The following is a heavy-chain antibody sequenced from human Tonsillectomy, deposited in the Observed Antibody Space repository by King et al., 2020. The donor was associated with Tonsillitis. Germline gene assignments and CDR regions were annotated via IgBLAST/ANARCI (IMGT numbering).Heavy chain of an antibody. Sequence: VQLVESGGGLVQPGGSLRLSCAASGFTFSSYAMSWVRQAPGKGLELVSAISGSGGSTYYADSVKGRFTISRDNSKTTLYLQMNSLRAEDTAVYYCAKAYYDSSGYYYSWYFDYSGHGALVTVSS. J-gene: IGHJ4*01. CDR1: GFTFSSYA. D-gene: IGHD3-22*01. CDR2: ISGSGGST. V-gene: IGHV3-23*04. CDR3: AKAYYDSSGYYYSWYFDY.